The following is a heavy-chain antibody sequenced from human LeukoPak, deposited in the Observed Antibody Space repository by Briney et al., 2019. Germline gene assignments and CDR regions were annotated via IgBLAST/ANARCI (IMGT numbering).Heavy chain of an antibody. D-gene: IGHD3-22*01. CDR2: INPDSGGT. V-gene: IGHV1-2*02. J-gene: IGHJ4*02. CDR3: ARDFPYYYDSSGYFRAPGAFDY. CDR1: GYTFTGHH. Sequence: ASVRVSCKASGYTFTGHHMHWVRQAPGQGLEWMGWINPDSGGTRSAQQFQGRVTMTRDTSTTTVYMELSSLASDDTAVYYCARDFPYYYDSSGYFRAPGAFDYWGQGTLVTVSS.